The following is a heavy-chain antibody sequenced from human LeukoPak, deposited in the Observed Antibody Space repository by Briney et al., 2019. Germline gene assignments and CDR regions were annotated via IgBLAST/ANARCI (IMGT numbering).Heavy chain of an antibody. CDR2: IYYSGST. Sequence: PSETLSLTCTVSGGSISSNNYYWGWIRQPPGRGLERIGSIYYSGSTYYNPSLKSRVTISVDTSKNQFSLKLSSVTAADTAVYYCASRFLEWLLDYWGQGTLVTVSS. CDR3: ASRFLEWLLDY. CDR1: GGSISSNNYY. V-gene: IGHV4-39*01. D-gene: IGHD3-3*01. J-gene: IGHJ4*02.